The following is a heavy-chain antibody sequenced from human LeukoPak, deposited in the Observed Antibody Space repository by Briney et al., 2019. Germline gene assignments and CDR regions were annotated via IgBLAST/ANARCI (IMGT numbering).Heavy chain of an antibody. D-gene: IGHD2-15*01. V-gene: IGHV4-34*01. CDR2: INHSGST. CDR3: ARPSKRQVVAATRGYFDY. Sequence: SETLSLTCAVYGGSFSGYCWSWIRQPPGKGLEWIGEINHSGSTNYNPSLKSRVTISVDTSKNQFSLKLSSVTAADTAVYYCARPSKRQVVAATRGYFDYWGQGTLVTVSS. J-gene: IGHJ4*02. CDR1: GGSFSGYC.